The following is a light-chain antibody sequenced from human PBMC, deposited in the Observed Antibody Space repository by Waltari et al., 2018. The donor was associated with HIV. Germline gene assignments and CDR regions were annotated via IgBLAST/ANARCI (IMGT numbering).Light chain of an antibody. CDR2: NTH. V-gene: IGLV1-47*01. Sequence: SVLAQPPSVSGTPGQGVTISCSGSNSNIGSNHVYWYRQLPGSAPPLLIYNTHQRPSGVPDRCSGSKSGTSASLAISGLRSEDEADDYCAAWEDSRSAVVFGGGTKLTVL. J-gene: IGLJ2*01. CDR3: AAWEDSRSAVV. CDR1: NSNIGSNH.